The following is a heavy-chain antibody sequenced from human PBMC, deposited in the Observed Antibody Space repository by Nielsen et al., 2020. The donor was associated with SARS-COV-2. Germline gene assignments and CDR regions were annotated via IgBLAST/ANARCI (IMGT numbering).Heavy chain of an antibody. CDR3: ARGGSYTRGLFDY. J-gene: IGHJ4*02. CDR1: GGSISSYY. Sequence: SETLSLTCTVSGGSISSYYWSWIRQPPGKGLEWIGYIYYNGSTNYNPSLKSRVTISVDTSKNQFSLKLSSVTAADTAVYYCARGGSYTRGLFDYWGQGTLVTVSS. V-gene: IGHV4-59*01. CDR2: IYYNGST. D-gene: IGHD1-26*01.